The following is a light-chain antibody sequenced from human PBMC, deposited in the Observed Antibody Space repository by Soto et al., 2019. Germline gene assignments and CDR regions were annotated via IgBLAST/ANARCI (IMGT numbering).Light chain of an antibody. CDR3: QKYGSSPWT. CDR2: GAS. CDR1: QSVSSSY. V-gene: IGKV3-20*01. J-gene: IGKJ1*01. Sequence: EIVLTQSPVTLSLSPGERATLSCSASQSVSSSYLAWYQQKPGQAPRLLIYGASSRATGIPDRFSGSGSGTDFTLTISRLEPEDFAVYYCQKYGSSPWTFGQGTKVDIK.